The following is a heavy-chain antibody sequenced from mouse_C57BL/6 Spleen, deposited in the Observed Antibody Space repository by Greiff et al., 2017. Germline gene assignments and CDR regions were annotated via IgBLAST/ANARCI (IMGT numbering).Heavy chain of an antibody. CDR3: ARIGDGTSSYSLDY. CDR2: IWWDDDK. CDR1: GFSLSTFGMG. V-gene: IGHV8-8*01. J-gene: IGHJ2*01. Sequence: QVTLKVSGPGILQPSPTLSLTCSFSGFSLSTFGMGVGWIRPPTGKGLEWLAHIWWDDDKYYNPALRSRLTISKDTSNNHVFLKIANVDTADTAPYYCARIGDGTSSYSLDYWGQGTTLTVSS. D-gene: IGHD1-3*01.